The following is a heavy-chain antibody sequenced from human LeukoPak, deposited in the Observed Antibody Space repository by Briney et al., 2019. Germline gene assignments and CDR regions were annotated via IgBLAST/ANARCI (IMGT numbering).Heavy chain of an antibody. CDR3: ARGRSSSTRLYYYYYYMDV. J-gene: IGHJ6*03. CDR1: GYTFTGYY. V-gene: IGHV1-2*02. D-gene: IGHD2-2*01. Sequence: PWASVKVSCKASGYTFTGYYMHWVRQAPGQGLEWMGWINPNSGGTNYAQKFQGRVTMTRDTSISTAYMELSRLRSDDTAVYYYARGRSSSTRLYYYYYYMDVWGKGTTVTVSS. CDR2: INPNSGGT.